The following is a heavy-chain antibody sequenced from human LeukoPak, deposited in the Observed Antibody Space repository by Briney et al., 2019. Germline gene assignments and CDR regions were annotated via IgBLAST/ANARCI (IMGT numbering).Heavy chain of an antibody. CDR1: GFTFSSYG. CDR2: ISHDGSNK. J-gene: IGHJ4*02. CDR3: AKDGYDGSGAYIDY. Sequence: GGSLRLSCAASGFTFSSYGMHWVRQAPGKGLEWVAAISHDGSNKYYADSVKGRFTISRDNSKNTLYLQMNSLRAEDTAVYNCAKDGYDGSGAYIDYWGQGTLVTVSS. V-gene: IGHV3-30*18. D-gene: IGHD3-22*01.